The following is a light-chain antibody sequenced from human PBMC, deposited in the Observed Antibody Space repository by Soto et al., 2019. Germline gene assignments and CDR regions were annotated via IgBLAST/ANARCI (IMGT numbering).Light chain of an antibody. CDR3: QQYNSYPLT. Sequence: DIQMTQSPSTLSASVGDRVTITCRASQSISSWLAWYQQKPGKAPNLLIYKASSLESGDPSRFSGSGSGTEFTLTISSLQPDDFAPYYCQQYNSYPLTFGGGTKVEIK. CDR1: QSISSW. V-gene: IGKV1-5*03. J-gene: IGKJ4*01. CDR2: KAS.